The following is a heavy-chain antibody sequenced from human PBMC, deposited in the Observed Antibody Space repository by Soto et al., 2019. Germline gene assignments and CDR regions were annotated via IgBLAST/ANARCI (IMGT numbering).Heavy chain of an antibody. CDR3: ARGGYYGSGSYYLYYYGMDV. V-gene: IGHV1-46*01. D-gene: IGHD3-10*01. CDR1: GYTFTSYY. CDR2: INPSGGST. J-gene: IGHJ6*02. Sequence: ASVKVSCKASGYTFTSYYMHWVRQAPGQGLEWMGIINPSGGSTSYAQKFQGRVTMTRDTSTSTVYMELSSLRSEDTAVYYCARGGYYGSGSYYLYYYGMDVWGQGXTVTVSS.